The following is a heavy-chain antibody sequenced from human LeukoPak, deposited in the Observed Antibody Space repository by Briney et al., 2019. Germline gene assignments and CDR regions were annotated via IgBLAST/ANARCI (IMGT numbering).Heavy chain of an antibody. J-gene: IGHJ4*02. D-gene: IGHD6-13*01. CDR2: IYYSGST. CDR1: GGSISSYY. CDR3: ARTLPRYSSSWYYFDY. V-gene: IGHV4-59*01. Sequence: PSETLSLTCTVSGGSISSYYWSWIRQPPGKGLEWIGYIYYSGSTNYNPSLKSRVTISVDTSKNQFSLKLSSVTAADTAVYYCARTLPRYSSSWYYFDYWGQGTLSPSPQ.